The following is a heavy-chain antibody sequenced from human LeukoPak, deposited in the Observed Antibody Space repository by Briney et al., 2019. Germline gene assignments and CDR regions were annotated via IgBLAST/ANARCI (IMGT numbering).Heavy chain of an antibody. Sequence: GGSLRLSCAASGFTFSSYWMHWVRQAPGKGLVWVSRINSEGSSTSYADSVKGRFTISRDNAKNRLYVQMNSLRVEDTAVYHCATGSGLWSPDYWGQGTLVTVSS. CDR1: GFTFSSYW. V-gene: IGHV3-74*01. J-gene: IGHJ4*02. D-gene: IGHD5-18*01. CDR3: ATGSGLWSPDY. CDR2: INSEGSST.